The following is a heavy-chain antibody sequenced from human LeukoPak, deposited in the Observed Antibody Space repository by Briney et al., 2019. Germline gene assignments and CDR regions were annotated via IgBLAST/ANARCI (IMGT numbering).Heavy chain of an antibody. CDR1: GGSISSSSYY. CDR2: IYYSGST. D-gene: IGHD3-22*01. Sequence: PSETLSLTCTVSGGSISSSSYYWGWIRQPPGKGLEWIGSIYYSGSTYYNPSLKSRVTIPVDTSKNQFSLKLSSVTAADTAVYYCASPNYYDSSGYHPIDYWGQGTLVAVSS. J-gene: IGHJ4*02. CDR3: ASPNYYDSSGYHPIDY. V-gene: IGHV4-39*01.